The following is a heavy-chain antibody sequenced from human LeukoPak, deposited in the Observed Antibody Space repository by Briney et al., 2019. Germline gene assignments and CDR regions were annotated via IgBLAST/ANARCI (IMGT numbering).Heavy chain of an antibody. CDR2: ISSSGSTI. Sequence: GGSLRLSCAASGFTFSDYGMNWVRQAPGKGLEWVSYISSSGSTIYYADSVKGRFTISRDNAKNSLYLQMNSLRAEDTAVYYCARYSYGLGYFDYWGQGTLVTVSS. V-gene: IGHV3-48*04. J-gene: IGHJ4*02. CDR1: GFTFSDYG. CDR3: ARYSYGLGYFDY. D-gene: IGHD5-18*01.